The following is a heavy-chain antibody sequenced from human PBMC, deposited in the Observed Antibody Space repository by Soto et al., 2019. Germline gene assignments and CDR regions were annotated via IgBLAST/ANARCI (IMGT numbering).Heavy chain of an antibody. Sequence: QTGGSLRLSCAASGFTFSSYAMSWVRQAPGKGLEWVSAISGSGGSTYYADSVKGRFTISRDNSKNTLYLQMNSLRVEDTAVYYCAKGGGGSPGNYGLDVWGQGTTVTVSS. CDR1: GFTFSSYA. V-gene: IGHV3-23*01. CDR3: AKGGGGSPGNYGLDV. CDR2: ISGSGGST. D-gene: IGHD2-15*01. J-gene: IGHJ6*02.